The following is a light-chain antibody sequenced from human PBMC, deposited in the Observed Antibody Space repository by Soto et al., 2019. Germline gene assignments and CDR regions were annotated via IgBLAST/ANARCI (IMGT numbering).Light chain of an antibody. CDR2: DAS. V-gene: IGKV3-15*01. J-gene: IGKJ5*01. CDR1: QTIDNT. CDR3: QQYGNSPPGT. Sequence: EIVMTQSPATLSLSPGERATLSCRASQTIDNTLAWYQRKPGQAPRLLIYDASTRATGVPARFSGSGSGTDFTLTISSLQSEDFAVYYCQQYGNSPPGTFGQGTRLEI.